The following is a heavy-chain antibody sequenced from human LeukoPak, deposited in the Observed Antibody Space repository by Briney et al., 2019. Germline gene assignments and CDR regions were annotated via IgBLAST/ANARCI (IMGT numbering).Heavy chain of an antibody. CDR3: ARSIRYGDSGYWPDGFDI. CDR2: ISGSGGQI. J-gene: IGHJ3*02. V-gene: IGHV3-48*03. D-gene: IGHD3-22*01. CDR1: GFTFSDYE. Sequence: GGSLRLSCAVSGFTFSDYEMNWVRQAPGKGLEWVSYISGSGGQIFYVDSVKGRFTISRDNAKNSLYLQMNGLRAEDTAVYYCARSIRYGDSGYWPDGFDIWGQGTMVTVSS.